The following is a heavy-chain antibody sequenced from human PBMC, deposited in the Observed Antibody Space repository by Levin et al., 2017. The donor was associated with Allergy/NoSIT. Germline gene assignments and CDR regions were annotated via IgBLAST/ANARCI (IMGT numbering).Heavy chain of an antibody. CDR1: GGSFSGYY. CDR3: ARGRLDY. J-gene: IGHJ4*02. CDR2: INHSGST. Sequence: SETLSLTCAVYGGSFSGYYWSWIRQPPGKGLEWIGEINHSGSTNYNPSLKSRVTISVDTSKNQFSLKLSSVTAADTAVYYCARGRLDYWGQGTLVIVSS. V-gene: IGHV4-34*01.